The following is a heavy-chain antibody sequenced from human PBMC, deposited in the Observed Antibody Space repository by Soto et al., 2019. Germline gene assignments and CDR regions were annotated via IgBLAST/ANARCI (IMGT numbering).Heavy chain of an antibody. CDR3: ASGLWTFQH. CDR1: GFKISNYW. CDR2: IKQDGSEK. Sequence: GGSLRLSCAAFGFKISNYWMSWVRQAPGKGLEWVANIKQDGSEKYYVDSVKGRFIISRDNTKNSLYLQMDSLGAEDTAVYFCASGLWTFQHWGQGTLVTVSS. V-gene: IGHV3-7*01. D-gene: IGHD3-10*01. J-gene: IGHJ1*01.